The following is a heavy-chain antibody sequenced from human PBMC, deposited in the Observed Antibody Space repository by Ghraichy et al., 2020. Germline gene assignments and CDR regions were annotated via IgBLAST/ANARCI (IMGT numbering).Heavy chain of an antibody. V-gene: IGHV3-30*03. D-gene: IGHD6-6*01. J-gene: IGHJ5*02. CDR1: GFTFYDYG. CDR3: ARDARHSSSGFDP. Sequence: SLNISCAASGFTFYDYGFHWVRQAPGKGLEWVATASYDGRNKYYVDSVEGRFTISRDISENTLYLQMNSLRPEDTAVYYCARDARHSSSGFDPWGQGTLVTVSS. CDR2: ASYDGRNK.